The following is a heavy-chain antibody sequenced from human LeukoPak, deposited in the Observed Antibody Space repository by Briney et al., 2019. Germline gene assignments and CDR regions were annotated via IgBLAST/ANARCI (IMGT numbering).Heavy chain of an antibody. Sequence: SVKVSCKASGGTFSSYAISWVRQAPGQGLEWMGGIIPIFGTANYAQKFQGRVTITADESTSTAYMELSSLRSEDTAVYYCARAQDHIVVVVAATFGYHGMDVWGQGTTVTVSS. V-gene: IGHV1-69*13. CDR2: IIPIFGTA. J-gene: IGHJ6*02. D-gene: IGHD2-15*01. CDR1: GGTFSSYA. CDR3: ARAQDHIVVVVAATFGYHGMDV.